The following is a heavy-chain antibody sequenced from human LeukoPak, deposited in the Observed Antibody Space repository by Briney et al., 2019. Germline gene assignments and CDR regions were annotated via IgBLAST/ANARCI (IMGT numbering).Heavy chain of an antibody. CDR1: GGTFSSYA. CDR2: IIPIFGTA. D-gene: IGHD3-22*01. Sequence: SVKVSCKASGGTFSSYAISWVRQAPGQGLEWMGRIIPIFGTANYAQKFQGRVTITTDESTSTAYMELSSLRSEDTAVYYCARDREYYDSSGYGAMAIWGQGTMVTVSS. CDR3: ARDREYYDSSGYGAMAI. J-gene: IGHJ3*02. V-gene: IGHV1-69*05.